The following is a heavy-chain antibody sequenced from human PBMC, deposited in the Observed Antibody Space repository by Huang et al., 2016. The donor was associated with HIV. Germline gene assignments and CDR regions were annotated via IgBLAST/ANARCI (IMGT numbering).Heavy chain of an antibody. CDR3: ARGRTRSSLYDSYYGLDV. CDR2: IIPIFGTA. D-gene: IGHD6-6*01. V-gene: IGHV1-69*01. J-gene: IGHJ6*02. CDR1: GGTFSTYA. Sequence: QVQLVQSGAEVKKPGSSVKVSCKASGGTFSTYAISWVRQAPGQGLAGMGGIIPIFGTANYAQKFQGTVTITADEFTSTAYMELSSLRSEDTALYYCARGRTRSSLYDSYYGLDVWGQGTTVTVSS.